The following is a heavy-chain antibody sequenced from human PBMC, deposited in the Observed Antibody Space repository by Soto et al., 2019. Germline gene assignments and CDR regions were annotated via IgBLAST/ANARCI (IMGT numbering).Heavy chain of an antibody. CDR1: GGSFSGYY. CDR3: ARGKLSDYVWGSYRYHFDY. V-gene: IGHV4-34*01. D-gene: IGHD3-16*02. CDR2: ISHSGST. Sequence: LSLTFAVYGGSFSGYYWSWIRQPPGKGLEWIGEISHSGSTNYNPSLKSRVTISVDTSKNQFSLKLSSVTAADTAVYYCARGKLSDYVWGSYRYHFDYWGQGTVVTVSS. J-gene: IGHJ4*02.